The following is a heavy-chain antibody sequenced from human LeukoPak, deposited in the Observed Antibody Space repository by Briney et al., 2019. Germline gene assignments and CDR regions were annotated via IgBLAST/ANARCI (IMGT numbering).Heavy chain of an antibody. CDR1: GLTFSTYA. V-gene: IGHV3-23*01. Sequence: GGSLRLSCAASGLTFSTYAMTWVRQAPGKALEWVSLISVPGGNTYYADSVKGRFTISRDNSKNTLYLQMNSLRAEDTAVYYCARDRSIAAAGNQFAEYFQHWGQGTLVTVSS. J-gene: IGHJ1*01. D-gene: IGHD6-13*01. CDR3: ARDRSIAAAGNQFAEYFQH. CDR2: ISVPGGNT.